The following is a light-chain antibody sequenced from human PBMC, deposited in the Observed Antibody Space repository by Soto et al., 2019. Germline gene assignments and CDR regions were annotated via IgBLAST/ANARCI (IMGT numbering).Light chain of an antibody. CDR3: LLYYGGQLGV. V-gene: IGLV7-43*01. CDR2: STS. CDR1: NGVVTRSNY. J-gene: IGLJ2*01. Sequence: QAVVTQEPSLTVSTGGTVALTCAVGNGVVTRSNYPSWCQQRPGQAPRALIYSTSSKYSWTPARFSGSVHGGKAALTLAGVQPQYEADYYCLLYYGGQLGVFGGGPKFTVL.